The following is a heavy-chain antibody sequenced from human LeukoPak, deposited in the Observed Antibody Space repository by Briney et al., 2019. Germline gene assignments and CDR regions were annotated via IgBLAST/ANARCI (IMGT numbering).Heavy chain of an antibody. J-gene: IGHJ4*02. CDR2: TRDDGCKN. D-gene: IGHD2-15*01. CDR3: AKGDCRGGRCSSGAY. Sequence: GGSLRLSCAVSGFNFRNYGMHWVSQPPGKGLEWAAYTRDDGCKNSYGDSVKGRFTRSRDNSISTLYLQMNSLRGEDTAVYYCAKGDCRGGRCSSGAYWGQGTLVTVSS. CDR1: GFNFRNYG. V-gene: IGHV3-30*02.